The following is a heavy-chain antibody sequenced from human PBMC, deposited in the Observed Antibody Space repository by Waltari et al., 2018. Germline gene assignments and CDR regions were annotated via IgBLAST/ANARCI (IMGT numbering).Heavy chain of an antibody. Sequence: EVQLVESGGGLVQPGGSLRLSCAVSGFFSIDYWMDWVRQAPGQGLVWVSRIKSDGTNIKYADSVRGRFTISRDSAKNTFYLQMNSLRAEDTAVYYCTRNPGYWGQGTLVTVAS. CDR3: TRNPGY. J-gene: IGHJ4*02. CDR1: GFFSIDYW. CDR2: IKSDGTNI. D-gene: IGHD2-15*01. V-gene: IGHV3-74*03.